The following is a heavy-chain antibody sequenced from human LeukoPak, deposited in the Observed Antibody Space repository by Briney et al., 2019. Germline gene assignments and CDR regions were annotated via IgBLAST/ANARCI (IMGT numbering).Heavy chain of an antibody. CDR3: ARGDYVWGSYRPKGIDY. CDR2: MNPNSGNT. D-gene: IGHD3-16*02. CDR1: GYTFTSYY. Sequence: ASVKVSCKASGYTFTSYYMHWVRQAPGQGLEWMGWMNPNSGNTGYAQKFQGRVTMTRNTSISTAYMELSSLRSEDTAVYYCARGDYVWGSYRPKGIDYWGQGTLVTVSS. V-gene: IGHV1-8*02. J-gene: IGHJ4*02.